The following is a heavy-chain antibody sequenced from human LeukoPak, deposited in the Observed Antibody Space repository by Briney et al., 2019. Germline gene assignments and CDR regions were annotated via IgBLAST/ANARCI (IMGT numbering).Heavy chain of an antibody. D-gene: IGHD3-3*01. J-gene: IGHJ4*02. CDR3: VSGFLQWLY. CDR2: INPDGSNM. V-gene: IGHV3-7*01. CDR1: GFTVSSNY. Sequence: GGSLRLSCAASGFTVSSNYMSWVRQAPGKGLEWVANINPDGSNMLYVDSVKGRFTISRDNAKNSLYLQMNNLGAEDTAVYFCVSGFLQWLYWWQGTLVIVAS.